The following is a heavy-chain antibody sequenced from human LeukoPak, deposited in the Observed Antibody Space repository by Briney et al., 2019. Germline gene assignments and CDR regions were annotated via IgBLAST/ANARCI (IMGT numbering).Heavy chain of an antibody. CDR3: ARSSVSGTYSGGY. CDR2: IYYSGTT. D-gene: IGHD3-10*01. Sequence: SETLSLTCTVSGGSISSYYWSWIRQPPGKGLEWIGYIYYSGTTNYNPSLKSRDTISADTSKNQFSLKLTSVTAADTAVYYCARSSVSGTYSGGYWGQGTLVTVSS. J-gene: IGHJ4*02. V-gene: IGHV4-59*08. CDR1: GGSISSYY.